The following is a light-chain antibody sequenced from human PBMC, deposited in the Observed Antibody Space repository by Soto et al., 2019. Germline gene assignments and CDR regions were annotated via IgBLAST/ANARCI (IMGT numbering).Light chain of an antibody. CDR1: SSDVGCYNY. V-gene: IGLV2-14*01. CDR3: SSYTSSSTYV. CDR2: DVT. J-gene: IGLJ1*01. Sequence: QSALTQPASVSGSPGQSITISCTGTSSDVGCYNYVSWYQQHSGKAPKLMIYDVTNRPSGVSNRFSGSKSGNTASLTISGLQSEDEADYYCSSYTSSSTYVFGTGTKLTVL.